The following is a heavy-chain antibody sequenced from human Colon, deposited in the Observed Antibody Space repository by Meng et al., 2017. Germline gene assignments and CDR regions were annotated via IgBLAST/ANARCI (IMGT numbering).Heavy chain of an antibody. J-gene: IGHJ5*02. D-gene: IGHD2-15*01. CDR3: ARGGGVVAGRYTWLDP. Sequence: QAQLTQWGEGLLKHAETLSLTCCVYGGSFSGYFCSWLRQSPAKGLVFIGVINDRGTINSNPSLRSRVTMSRATSKNQFSLHLTSVTAADTATYFCARGGGVVAGRYTWLDPWGQGTLVTVSS. V-gene: IGHV4-34*01. CDR2: INDRGTI. CDR1: GGSFSGYF.